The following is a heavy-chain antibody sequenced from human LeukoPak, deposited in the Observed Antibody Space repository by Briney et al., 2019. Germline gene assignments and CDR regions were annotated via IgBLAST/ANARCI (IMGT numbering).Heavy chain of an antibody. J-gene: IGHJ4*02. V-gene: IGHV4-34*01. D-gene: IGHD2-2*01. CDR1: GGSFSGYY. CDR2: AYYSGGT. CDR3: ARETVVVPAALDY. Sequence: NPSETLSLTCAVYGGSFSGYYWAWIRQTPGKGLEWIGSAYYSGGTYYNPSLESRVTISVDTSKNQFSLKVSSVTAADTAVYYCARETVVVPAALDYWGQGTLVTVSS.